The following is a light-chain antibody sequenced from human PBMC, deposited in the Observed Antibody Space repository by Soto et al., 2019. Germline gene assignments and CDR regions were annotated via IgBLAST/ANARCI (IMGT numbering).Light chain of an antibody. Sequence: EIVLTQSPGTLSLSPGERATLSCRASQSISSNFLAWYQQKPGRAPRLLIYGASSRATGIPDRFSGSGSGTDFTLTISRLEPEDLAVYDCQQYGGSPRTFGQGTKVEIK. J-gene: IGKJ1*01. V-gene: IGKV3-20*01. CDR3: QQYGGSPRT. CDR1: QSISSNF. CDR2: GAS.